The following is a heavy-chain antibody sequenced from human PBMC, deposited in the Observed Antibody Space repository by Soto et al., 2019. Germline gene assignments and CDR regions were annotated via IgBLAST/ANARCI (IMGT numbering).Heavy chain of an antibody. CDR1: GVTFSSYA. CDR2: IIPIFGTA. D-gene: IGHD2-2*01. Sequence: QVQLVQSGAEVKKPGSSVKVSCKASGVTFSSYAISWVRQAPGQGLECMGGIIPIFGTANYAQKFQGIVTITADKSTSTAYMELRSLRSEDTAVYYCARNVLGVVPAAALYYYYGMDVWGQGTTVTVSS. CDR3: ARNVLGVVPAAALYYYYGMDV. J-gene: IGHJ6*02. V-gene: IGHV1-69*06.